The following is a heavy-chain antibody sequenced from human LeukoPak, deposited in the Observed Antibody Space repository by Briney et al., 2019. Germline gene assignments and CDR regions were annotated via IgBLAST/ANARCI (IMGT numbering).Heavy chain of an antibody. J-gene: IGHJ4*02. V-gene: IGHV3-7*04. CDR1: KFTFSIYW. CDR3: ARGTYYYEF. D-gene: IGHD3-16*01. Sequence: PGGSLRLSCAASKFTFSIYWMSWVRQAPGKGLEWVAYMNQLGNEKNYLDSVKGRFTISRDNAKNSLYLQMTSLRTEDTAVYYCARGTYYYEFWGQGTLVTVSS. CDR2: MNQLGNEK.